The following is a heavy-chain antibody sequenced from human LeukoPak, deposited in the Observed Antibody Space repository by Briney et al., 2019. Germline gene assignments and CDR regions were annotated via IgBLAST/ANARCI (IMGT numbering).Heavy chain of an antibody. CDR1: GFTVSSNY. CDR3: ARGCGSCYPRYSGYYYGMDV. D-gene: IGHD2-15*01. CDR2: IYSGGST. Sequence: GGSLRLSCAASGFTVSSNYMSWVRQAPGKGLEWVSVIYSGGSTYYADSVKGRFTISRDNSKNTLYLQMNSLRAEDTAVYYCARGCGSCYPRYSGYYYGMDVWGQGTTVTVSS. J-gene: IGHJ6*02. V-gene: IGHV3-53*01.